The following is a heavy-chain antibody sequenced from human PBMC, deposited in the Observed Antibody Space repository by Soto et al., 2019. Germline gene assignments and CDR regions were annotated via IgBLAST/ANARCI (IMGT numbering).Heavy chain of an antibody. V-gene: IGHV1-69*02. Sequence: QVQLVQSGAEVKKPGSSVKVSCKASGGTFSRYTISWVRQAPGQGLEWMGRIIPILGIANYAQKFQGRVTITAYKSTSTAYMELSSLRSEDTAVYYCARFRGSYGMDVWGQGTTVTVSS. J-gene: IGHJ6*02. CDR1: GGTFSRYT. D-gene: IGHD3-10*01. CDR3: ARFRGSYGMDV. CDR2: IIPILGIA.